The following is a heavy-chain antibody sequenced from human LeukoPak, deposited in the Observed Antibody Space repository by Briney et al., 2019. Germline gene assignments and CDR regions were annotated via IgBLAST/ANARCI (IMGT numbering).Heavy chain of an antibody. CDR2: INPSGGST. V-gene: IGHV1-46*01. CDR3: ARETVEYSSSSSRFDP. D-gene: IGHD6-6*01. J-gene: IGHJ5*02. Sequence: ASVKVSCKASGYTFTCYYMHWVRQAPGQGLEWMGIINPSGGSTSYAQKFQGRVTMTRDMSTSTVYMELSSLRSEDTAVYYCARETVEYSSSSSRFDPWGQGTLVTVSS. CDR1: GYTFTCYY.